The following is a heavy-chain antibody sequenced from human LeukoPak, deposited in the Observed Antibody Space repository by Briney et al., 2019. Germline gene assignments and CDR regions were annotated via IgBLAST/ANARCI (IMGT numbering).Heavy chain of an antibody. CDR1: GYTFTSYA. V-gene: IGHV7-4-1*02. Sequence: GASVKVSCKASGYTFTSYAMNWVRQAPGQGLEWMGWINTNTGNPTYAQGFTGRFVFSLDTSVSTAYLQISSLKAEDTAVYYCARSSLRFLEWLLSDYFDYWGQGTLVTVSS. CDR3: ARSSLRFLEWLLSDYFDY. D-gene: IGHD3-3*01. CDR2: INTNTGNP. J-gene: IGHJ4*02.